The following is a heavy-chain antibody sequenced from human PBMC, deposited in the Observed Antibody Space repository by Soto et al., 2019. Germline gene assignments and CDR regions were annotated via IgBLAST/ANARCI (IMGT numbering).Heavy chain of an antibody. CDR1: GGTFSSYT. V-gene: IGHV1-69*02. CDR3: ARVSSGLLFDY. J-gene: IGHJ4*02. CDR2: IIPILGIA. D-gene: IGHD3-9*01. Sequence: ASVKVSCKASGGTFSSYTISWVRQAPGQGLEWMGRIIPILGIANYAQKFQGRVTITADKSTSTAYMELSSLRSEDTAVYYCARVSSGLLFDYWGQGTLVTVSS.